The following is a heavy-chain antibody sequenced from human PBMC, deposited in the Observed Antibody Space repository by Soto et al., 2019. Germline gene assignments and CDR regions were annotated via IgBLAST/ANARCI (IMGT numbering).Heavy chain of an antibody. CDR2: IDPSDSQT. D-gene: IGHD3-10*01. J-gene: IGHJ6*02. CDR1: GYSFAGYW. V-gene: IGHV5-10-1*01. CDR3: ARNRLRQYYYGMDV. Sequence: GESLKISCKGSGYSFAGYWITWVRQKPGKGLEWMGRIDPSDSQTYYSPSFRGHVTISADKSISHVYLQWSSLKASDTAMYYCARNRLRQYYYGMDVWGQGTTVTVSS.